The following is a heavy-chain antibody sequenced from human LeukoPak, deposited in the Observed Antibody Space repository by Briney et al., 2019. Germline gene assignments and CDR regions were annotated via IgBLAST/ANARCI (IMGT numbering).Heavy chain of an antibody. CDR2: IYRSGST. CDR3: ARGTYGYYMDV. CDR1: NYSISNSLY. V-gene: IGHV4-38-2*02. D-gene: IGHD4-17*01. Sequence: SETLSLTCSGSNYSISNSLYWGWLRQPPGKGLGWIGSIYRSGSTFYNPSLKSRVTISLDTSKNQFSLKLSSVTAAGTAVYFCARGTYGYYMDVWGKGTTVTVSS. J-gene: IGHJ6*03.